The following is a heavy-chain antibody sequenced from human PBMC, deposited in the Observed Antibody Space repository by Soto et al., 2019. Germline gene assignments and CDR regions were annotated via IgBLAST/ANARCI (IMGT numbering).Heavy chain of an antibody. V-gene: IGHV1-69*13. CDR1: GGTFSSYA. Sequence: GASVKVSCKASGGTFSSYAISWVRQAPGQGLEWMGGIIPIFGTANYAQKFQGRVTITADESTSTAYMELSSLRSEDTAVYYCARGPQMAYYDSSGIHRDWGQGTLVTVSS. CDR3: ARGPQMAYYDSSGIHRD. J-gene: IGHJ4*02. CDR2: IIPIFGTA. D-gene: IGHD3-22*01.